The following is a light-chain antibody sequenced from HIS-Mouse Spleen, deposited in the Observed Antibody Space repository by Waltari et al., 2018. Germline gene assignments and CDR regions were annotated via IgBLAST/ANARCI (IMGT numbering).Light chain of an antibody. CDR1: QGNSSY. CDR2: AAS. CDR3: QQLNSYPPT. V-gene: IGKV1-9*01. J-gene: IGKJ1*01. Sequence: DIQLTQSPSFLSASVGGRVTITCQASQGNSSYLAWYQQKPGKAPKLLIYAASTLQSGVPSRFSGSGSGTEFTLTSSSLQPEDFATYYCQQLNSYPPTFGQGTKVEIK.